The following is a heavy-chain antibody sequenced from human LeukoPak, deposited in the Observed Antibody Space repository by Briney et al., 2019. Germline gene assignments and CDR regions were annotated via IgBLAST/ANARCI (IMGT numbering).Heavy chain of an antibody. J-gene: IGHJ4*02. CDR2: ITPSGNNK. Sequence: HPGGSLRLSCAVSGFTFSRYSLHWVRQAPGKGLEWISYITPSGNNKYYSDSVKGRFTISRDNAKNSVYLQMDSLRAEDTAVYYCARDPPTWNGYSDYWGQGTLVTVSS. CDR1: GFTFSRYS. CDR3: ARDPPTWNGYSDY. V-gene: IGHV3-48*01. D-gene: IGHD3-3*01.